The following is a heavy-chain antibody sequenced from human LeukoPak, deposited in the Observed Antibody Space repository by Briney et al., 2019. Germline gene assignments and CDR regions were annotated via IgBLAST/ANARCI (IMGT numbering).Heavy chain of an antibody. J-gene: IGHJ4*02. Sequence: SETLSLTCTVSGGSVSSGSYYWSWIRQPPGKGLEWIGYIYYSGSTNYNPSLKSRVTISVDTSKNQFSLKLSSVTAADTAVYFCVRDRELTYWGQGILVTVSS. CDR2: IYYSGST. D-gene: IGHD3-10*01. V-gene: IGHV4-61*01. CDR1: GGSVSSGSYY. CDR3: VRDRELTY.